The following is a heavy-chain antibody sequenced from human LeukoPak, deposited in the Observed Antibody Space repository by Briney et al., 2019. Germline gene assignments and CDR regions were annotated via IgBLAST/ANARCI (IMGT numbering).Heavy chain of an antibody. Sequence: GGSLGPSGLLSGSPFVAYGWGWVRRPPGWGRGGVISTKTKIYGGAPEYAASVRGRFSVSRDDSESIAYLQMNNLESEDTAVYYCARGQTVSGAKYYFDFWSPGTLVAVSS. CDR2: TKTKIYGGAP. CDR1: GSPFVAYG. CDR3: ARGQTVSGAKYYFDF. D-gene: IGHD2/OR15-2a*01. V-gene: IGHV3-49*04. J-gene: IGHJ4*02.